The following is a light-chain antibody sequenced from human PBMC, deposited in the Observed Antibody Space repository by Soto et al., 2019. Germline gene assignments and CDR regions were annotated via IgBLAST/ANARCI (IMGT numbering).Light chain of an antibody. J-gene: IGKJ1*01. Sequence: EIVLTQSPATLSLSPGEIATLSFSASQSVDSSFLGWYQQKPGQSPRLLIYAASSRASGIPDRFSGSGSGTDFTLSINGLDPEDLAVYYCQQYGTVPWTFGQGTKVDI. CDR3: QQYGTVPWT. CDR2: AAS. V-gene: IGKV3-20*01. CDR1: QSVDSSF.